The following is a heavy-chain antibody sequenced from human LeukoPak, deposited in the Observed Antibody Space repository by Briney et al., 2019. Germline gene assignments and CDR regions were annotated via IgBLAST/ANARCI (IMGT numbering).Heavy chain of an antibody. J-gene: IGHJ6*03. Sequence: SETLSLTCAVYGGSFTAYSWSWLRQPPGKGLEWIGDFNHSGSTKFNPSLKSRVTISVDTSKNQVSLKLRSVTAADTAVYYCARTTEGYAGGPGYSYYYMDVWGKGTTVTISS. V-gene: IGHV4-34*01. CDR2: FNHSGST. CDR1: GGSFTAYS. D-gene: IGHD5-12*01. CDR3: ARTTEGYAGGPGYSYYYMDV.